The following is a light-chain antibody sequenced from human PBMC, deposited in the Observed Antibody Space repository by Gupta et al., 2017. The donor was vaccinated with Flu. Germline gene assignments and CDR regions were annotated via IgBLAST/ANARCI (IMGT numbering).Light chain of an antibody. V-gene: IGKV1-39*01. Sequence: DIQVTQSPSSLSASVGDRVTITCRPSQSINTYLNWYQQKPGKAPKLLISVASKLESGVPSRFSGSGSGTDFTLTITSLQPEDFATYYCQQSYSLVTFGGGTKVEIK. CDR1: QSINTY. CDR3: QQSYSLVT. CDR2: VAS. J-gene: IGKJ4*01.